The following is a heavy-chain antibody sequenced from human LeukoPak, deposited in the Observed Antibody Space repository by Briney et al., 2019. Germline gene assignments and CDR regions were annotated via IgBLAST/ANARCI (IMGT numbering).Heavy chain of an antibody. Sequence: SETLSLTCTVSGGSISSSSYYWGWIRQPPGKGLEWIGSIYYSGSTYYNPSLKSRVTISVDTSKNQFSLKLSSVTAADTAVYYCARDGRLRDFDYWGQGTLVTVSS. D-gene: IGHD4-17*01. V-gene: IGHV4-39*07. CDR2: IYYSGST. J-gene: IGHJ4*02. CDR1: GGSISSSSYY. CDR3: ARDGRLRDFDY.